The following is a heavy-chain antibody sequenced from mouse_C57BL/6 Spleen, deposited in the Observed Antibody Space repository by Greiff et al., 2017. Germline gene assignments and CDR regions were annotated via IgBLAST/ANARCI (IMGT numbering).Heavy chain of an antibody. V-gene: IGHV14-4*01. CDR1: GFNIKDDY. J-gene: IGHJ2*01. CDR3: TTLGSDY. CDR2: IDPENGDT. Sequence: VQLKQSGAELVRPGASVKLSCTASGFNIKDDYMHWVKQRPEQGLEWIGWIDPENGDTEYASKFQGKATITADTSSNTAYLQLSSLTSEDTAVYYCTTLGSDYWGQGTTLTVSS.